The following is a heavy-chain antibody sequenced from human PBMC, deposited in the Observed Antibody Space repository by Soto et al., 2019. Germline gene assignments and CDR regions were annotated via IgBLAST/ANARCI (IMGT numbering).Heavy chain of an antibody. CDR3: SAYGDYGDDAFDI. Sequence: QVQLVESGGGVVQPGRSLRLSCAASGFTFSSYGMRWVRQAPGKGLEWVAVISYDGSNKYYADSVKGRFTISRDNSKNTLYLQMNSLRAEDTAVYYCSAYGDYGDDAFDIWGQGTMVTVSS. CDR2: ISYDGSNK. D-gene: IGHD4-17*01. CDR1: GFTFSSYG. J-gene: IGHJ3*02. V-gene: IGHV3-30*03.